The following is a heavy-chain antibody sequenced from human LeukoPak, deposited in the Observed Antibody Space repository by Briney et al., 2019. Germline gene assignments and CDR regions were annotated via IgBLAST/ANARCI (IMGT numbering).Heavy chain of an antibody. Sequence: PSETLSLTCAVYGGSFSGYYWSWIRQPPGKGPEWIGEINHSGSTNYNPSLKSRVTISVDTSKNQFSLKLSSVTAADTAVYYCARVLGYSSGFAYWGQGTLVTVSS. CDR1: GGSFSGYY. CDR3: ARVLGYSSGFAY. V-gene: IGHV4-34*01. CDR2: INHSGST. D-gene: IGHD6-19*01. J-gene: IGHJ4*02.